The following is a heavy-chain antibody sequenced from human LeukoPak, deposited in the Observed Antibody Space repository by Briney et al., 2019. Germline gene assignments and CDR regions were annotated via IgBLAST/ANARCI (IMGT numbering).Heavy chain of an antibody. V-gene: IGHV3-74*01. CDR3: ARQNYGNPDY. CDR1: GVTYSSNW. Sequence: PGGSLRLSCAASGVTYSSNWMHWVRQAPGKGVVWVSRVSGDGSITYYADSVKGRFTMSRDNAKNTLYLQINSLRVEDTAVYYCARQNYGNPDYWGQGTLVTVSS. D-gene: IGHD3-16*01. CDR2: VSGDGSIT. J-gene: IGHJ4*02.